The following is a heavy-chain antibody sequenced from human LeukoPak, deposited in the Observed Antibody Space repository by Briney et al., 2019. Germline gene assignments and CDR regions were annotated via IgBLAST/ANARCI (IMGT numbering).Heavy chain of an antibody. CDR2: ISGSGGDT. CDR1: GFPFSTYA. CDR3: ARGSTYYDSSGQVPFDY. V-gene: IGHV3-23*01. D-gene: IGHD3-22*01. J-gene: IGHJ4*02. Sequence: GGSLRLSCAASGFPFSTYAMSWVRQAPGKGLEWVSVISGSGGDTYYADSVKGRFTISRDNAKNSLYLQMNSLRAEDTAVYYCARGSTYYDSSGQVPFDYWGQGTLVTVSS.